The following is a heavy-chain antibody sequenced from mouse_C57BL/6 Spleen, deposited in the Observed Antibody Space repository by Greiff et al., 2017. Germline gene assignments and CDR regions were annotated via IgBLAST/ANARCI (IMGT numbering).Heavy chain of an antibody. J-gene: IGHJ4*01. V-gene: IGHV1-82*01. CDR3: AATVVADYAMDY. CDR1: GYAFSSSW. CDR2: IYPGDGDT. Sequence: VQLQESGPELVKPGASVKISCKASGYAFSSSWMNWVKQRPGKGLEWIGRIYPGDGDTNYNGKFKGKATLTADKSSSTAYMQLSSLTSEDSAVYFCAATVVADYAMDYWGQGTSVTVSS. D-gene: IGHD1-1*01.